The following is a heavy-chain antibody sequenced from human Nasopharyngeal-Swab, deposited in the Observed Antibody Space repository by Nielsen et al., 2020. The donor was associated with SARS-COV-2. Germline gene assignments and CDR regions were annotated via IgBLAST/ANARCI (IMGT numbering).Heavy chain of an antibody. CDR3: ARGGRITMVRGAPPDV. Sequence: WVRQAPGQGLEWMGGIIPIFGTANYAQKFQGRVTITRDTSASTAYMELSSLRSEDTAVYYCARGGRITMVRGAPPDVWGKGTTVTVSS. J-gene: IGHJ6*04. D-gene: IGHD3-10*01. V-gene: IGHV1-69*05. CDR2: IIPIFGTA.